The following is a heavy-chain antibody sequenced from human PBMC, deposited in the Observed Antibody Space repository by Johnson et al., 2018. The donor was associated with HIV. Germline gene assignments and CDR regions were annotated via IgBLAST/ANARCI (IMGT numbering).Heavy chain of an antibody. CDR1: GFTFSSYA. J-gene: IGHJ3*02. D-gene: IGHD3-22*01. V-gene: IGHV3-30-3*02. CDR2: ISYDGSNK. Sequence: QVQLVESGGGVVQPGGSLRLSCAASGFTFSSYAMHWVRQAPGKGLEWVAVISYDGSNKYYADSVKGRFTISRDNSKNTLYLQMNSLRVDESAVYYCAKVWDYFDSNAFDIWGQGTVVTVSS. CDR3: AKVWDYFDSNAFDI.